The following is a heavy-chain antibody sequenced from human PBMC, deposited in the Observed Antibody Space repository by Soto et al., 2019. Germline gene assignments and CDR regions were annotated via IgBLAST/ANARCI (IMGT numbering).Heavy chain of an antibody. V-gene: IGHV2-5*02. CDR2: IYWDDDK. D-gene: IGHD6-13*01. J-gene: IGHJ4*02. Sequence: SGPTLVNHTQTLTLTCTFSGFSLSTSGVGVGWIRQPPGKALEWLALIYWDDDKRYSPSLKSRLTITKDTSKNQVVLTMTNMDPVDTATYYCAHSPYSSSWSPTYYFDYWGQGTLVTVSS. CDR1: GFSLSTSGVG. CDR3: AHSPYSSSWSPTYYFDY.